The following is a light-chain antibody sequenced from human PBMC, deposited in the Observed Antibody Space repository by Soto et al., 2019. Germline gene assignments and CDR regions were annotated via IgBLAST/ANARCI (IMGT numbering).Light chain of an antibody. CDR1: QSVSSY. Sequence: ESVLTQSPATLSLYPGERATLSCRASQSVSSYLAWYQQKPGQAPRLLIYDASNRATGIPARFSGSGSGTDFTLTISSLEPEDFSVYSCQPQSNSLPPLGQLTMVDI. CDR3: QPQSNSLPP. J-gene: IGKJ1*01. V-gene: IGKV3-11*01. CDR2: DAS.